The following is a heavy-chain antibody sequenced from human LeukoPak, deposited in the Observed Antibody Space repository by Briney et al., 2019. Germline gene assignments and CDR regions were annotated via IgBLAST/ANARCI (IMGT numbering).Heavy chain of an antibody. CDR1: GFTLNSYW. J-gene: IGHJ3*02. CDR3: VRVFTMIVVDALDI. CDR2: INGDGSST. D-gene: IGHD3-22*01. V-gene: IGHV3-74*01. Sequence: GGSLRLSCAASGFTLNSYWMHWVRQAPGKGLVWVSRINGDGSSTSYADSVKGRFTISRDNAKNTLYLQMNSLRAEDTAVYYCVRVFTMIVVDALDIWGQGTMVTVSS.